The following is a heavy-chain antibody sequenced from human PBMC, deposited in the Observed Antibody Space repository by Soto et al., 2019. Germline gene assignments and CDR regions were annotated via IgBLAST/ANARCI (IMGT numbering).Heavy chain of an antibody. V-gene: IGHV1-69*02. Sequence: QVQLVQSGAEVKKPGSSVKVSCKASGGTFSSYTISWVRQAPGQGLEWMGRIIPILGIANYAQKFQGRVTITADKSTSTAYMELSSLRSEDTAVYYCASGTSGSSGPLYWGQGTLVTVSS. CDR3: ASGTSGSSGPLY. CDR2: IIPILGIA. J-gene: IGHJ4*02. CDR1: GGTFSSYT. D-gene: IGHD3-22*01.